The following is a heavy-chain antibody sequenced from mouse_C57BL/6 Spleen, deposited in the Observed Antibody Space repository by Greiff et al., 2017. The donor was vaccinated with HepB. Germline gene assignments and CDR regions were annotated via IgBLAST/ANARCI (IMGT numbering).Heavy chain of an antibody. J-gene: IGHJ2*01. V-gene: IGHV1-52*01. CDR2: IDPSDSET. CDR1: GYTFTSYW. Sequence: QVQLQQPGAELVRPGSSVKLSCKASGYTFTSYWMHWVKQRPKQGLEWIGNIDPSDSETHYNQKFKDKATLTVDKSSSTAYMQLSSLTSEDSAVYYCARSPTYDYFDYWGQGTTLTVSS. CDR3: ARSPTYDYFDY. D-gene: IGHD2-12*01.